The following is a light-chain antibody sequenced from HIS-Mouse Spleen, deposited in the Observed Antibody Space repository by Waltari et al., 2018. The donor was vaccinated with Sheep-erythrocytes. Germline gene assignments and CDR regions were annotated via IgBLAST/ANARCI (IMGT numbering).Light chain of an antibody. CDR1: QRISSW. CDR2: AAS. J-gene: IGKJ5*01. Sequence: EIQMPQSPSSVSSSVGDRVTITCRASQRISSWLAWYQQKPGKAPKLLIYAASSLQSGVPSRFSGSGSGTDFTLTISSLQPEDFATYYCQQANSFPITFGQGTRLEIK. V-gene: IGKV1-12*01. CDR3: QQANSFPIT.